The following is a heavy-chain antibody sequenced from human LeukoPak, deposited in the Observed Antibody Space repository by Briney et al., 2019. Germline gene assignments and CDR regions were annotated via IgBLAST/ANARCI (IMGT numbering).Heavy chain of an antibody. CDR3: AKPFYNGNYFYYFDY. Sequence: GGSLRLSCAASGFTFSSYWMHWVRQAPGKGLVWVSRINSDGSSTSYADSVKGRFTISRDNSKSTLFLQLNSLRAEDTAIYYCAKPFYNGNYFYYFDYWGQGTLVTVSS. D-gene: IGHD1-7*01. V-gene: IGHV3-74*01. J-gene: IGHJ4*02. CDR1: GFTFSSYW. CDR2: INSDGSST.